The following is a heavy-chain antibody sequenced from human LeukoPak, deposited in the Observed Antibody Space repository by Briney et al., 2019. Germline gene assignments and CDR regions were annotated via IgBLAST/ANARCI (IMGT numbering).Heavy chain of an antibody. J-gene: IGHJ4*02. D-gene: IGHD6-19*01. V-gene: IGHV3-7*01. CDR3: ARDTPREAVAGLFDY. CDR2: IKQDGSEK. Sequence: QAGGSLRLSCAASGFTFSSYWMSWVRQAPGKGLEWVANIKQDGSEKYYVDSVKGRFTISRDNAKNSLYLQMNSLRAEDTAVNYCARDTPREAVAGLFDYWGQGTLVTVSS. CDR1: GFTFSSYW.